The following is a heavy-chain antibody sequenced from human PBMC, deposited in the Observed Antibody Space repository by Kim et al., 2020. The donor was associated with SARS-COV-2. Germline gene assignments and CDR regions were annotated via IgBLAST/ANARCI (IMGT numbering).Heavy chain of an antibody. Sequence: GGSLRLSCAASGFTFSSYEMNWVRQAPGKGLEWVSYISSSGTTIYYADSVKGRFTISRDNAKNSLYLQMNSLRAEDTAVYYCARDFREISTRHWYSGSYGTAVDAFDIWGQGTMVTVSS. J-gene: IGHJ3*02. CDR1: GFTFSSYE. CDR3: ARDFREISTRHWYSGSYGTAVDAFDI. CDR2: ISSSGTTI. D-gene: IGHD1-26*01. V-gene: IGHV3-48*03.